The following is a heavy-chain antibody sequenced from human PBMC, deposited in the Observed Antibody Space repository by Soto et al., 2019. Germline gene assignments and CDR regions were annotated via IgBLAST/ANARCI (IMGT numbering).Heavy chain of an antibody. CDR1: GYTFTSYY. D-gene: IGHD4-17*01. V-gene: IGHV1-46*01. CDR3: ARDFSFMQYGDTRDNWFDP. Sequence: GASVKVSCKASGYTFTSYYMHWVRQAPGQGXEWMGIINPSGGSTSYAQKFQGRVTMTRDTSTSTVYMELSSLRSEDTAVYYCARDFSFMQYGDTRDNWFDPWGQGTLVTVSS. J-gene: IGHJ5*02. CDR2: INPSGGST.